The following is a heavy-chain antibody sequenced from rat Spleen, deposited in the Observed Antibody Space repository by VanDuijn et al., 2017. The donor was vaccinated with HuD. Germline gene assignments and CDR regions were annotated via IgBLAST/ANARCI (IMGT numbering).Heavy chain of an antibody. CDR2: ISPSGGNT. J-gene: IGHJ2*01. CDR3: AKDIGYTYYGPHFDY. V-gene: IGHV5-46*01. CDR1: GFTFSSFP. D-gene: IGHD1-9*01. Sequence: EVQLVESGGGLVQPGRSMKLSCAASGFTFSSFPMAWVRQAPKKGLEWVASISPSGGNTYFRDSVKGRFTISRDNAKSTLYLQMESLRSEDTATYYCAKDIGYTYYGPHFDYWGQGVMVTVSS.